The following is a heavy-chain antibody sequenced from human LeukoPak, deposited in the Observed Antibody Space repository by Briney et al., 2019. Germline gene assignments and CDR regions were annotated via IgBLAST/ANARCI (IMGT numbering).Heavy chain of an antibody. V-gene: IGHV3-48*03. Sequence: GESLKISCAASGFTFSSYEMNWVRQAPGKGLEWVSYISRSGNTIDYADSVKGRFTISRDNSKNTLYLQMNSLRAEDTAVYYCARGATTTVTTDYWGQGTLVTVSS. CDR2: ISRSGNTI. J-gene: IGHJ4*02. CDR1: GFTFSSYE. D-gene: IGHD4-17*01. CDR3: ARGATTTVTTDY.